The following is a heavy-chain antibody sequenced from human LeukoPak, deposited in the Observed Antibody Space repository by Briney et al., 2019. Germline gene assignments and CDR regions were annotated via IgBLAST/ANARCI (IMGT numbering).Heavy chain of an antibody. V-gene: IGHV1-24*01. CDR1: GYTLTELS. D-gene: IGHD2-8*01. CDR3: ARGGYCTNGVCLNWFDP. Sequence: ASVKVSCKVSGYTLTELSMHWVRQAPGKGLKWMGGFDPEDGETIYAQKFQGRVTITADESTSTAYMELSSLRSEDTAVYYCARGGYCTNGVCLNWFDPWGQGTLVTVSS. CDR2: FDPEDGET. J-gene: IGHJ5*02.